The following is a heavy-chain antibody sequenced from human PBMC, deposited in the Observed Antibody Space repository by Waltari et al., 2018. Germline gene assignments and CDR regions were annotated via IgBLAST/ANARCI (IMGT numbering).Heavy chain of an antibody. D-gene: IGHD3-22*01. CDR3: ARMGPYYYDSSGYYSVVGLDY. Sequence: STNYNPSLKSRVTISVDTSKNQFSLKLSSVTAADTAVYYCARMGPYYYDSSGYYSVVGLDYWGQGTLVTVSS. V-gene: IGHV4-59*01. CDR2: ST. J-gene: IGHJ4*02.